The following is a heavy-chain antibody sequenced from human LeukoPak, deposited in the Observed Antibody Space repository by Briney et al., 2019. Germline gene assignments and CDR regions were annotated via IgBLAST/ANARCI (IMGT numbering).Heavy chain of an antibody. V-gene: IGHV3-48*03. J-gene: IGHJ4*02. CDR1: GFTFSSYE. CDR3: ARETSSHTALPHYFDY. D-gene: IGHD2-21*02. CDR2: ISSSGSTI. Sequence: PGGSLRLSCAASGFTFSSYEMNWVRQAPGKGLEWVSYISSSGSTIYYADSVKGRFTISRDNAKNSLYLQMNSLRAEDTAVYYCARETSSHTALPHYFDYWGQGTLVTVSS.